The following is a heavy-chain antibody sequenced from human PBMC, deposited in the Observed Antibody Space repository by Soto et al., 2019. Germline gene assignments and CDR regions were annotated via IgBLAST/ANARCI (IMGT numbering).Heavy chain of an antibody. CDR2: ISAYNGNT. V-gene: IGHV1-18*01. CDR3: AREARAYPTAMDV. Sequence: QVQLVQSGAEVKKPGASVKVSCKASGDTFPSYGISWVRQAPGQGLEWMVWISAYNGNTNYAQKLQGRVTMTTYTSTSTAYMELRSLRSDDTAVYYWAREARAYPTAMDVWGKGTPVTVSS. D-gene: IGHD6-6*01. J-gene: IGHJ6*03. CDR1: GDTFPSYG.